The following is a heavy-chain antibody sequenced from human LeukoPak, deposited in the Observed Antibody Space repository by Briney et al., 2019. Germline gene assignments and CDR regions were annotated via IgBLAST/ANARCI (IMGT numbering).Heavy chain of an antibody. Sequence: KPSETLSLTCSVSGYSISSAYYWGWIRQPPGKGLEWIGTMYRSGSTNYNPSLKSRVTISVDTSKNQFSLKLSSVTAADTAVYYCASGQNMNRIMITFGDAFDIWGQGTMVTVSS. CDR1: GYSISSAYY. CDR2: MYRSGST. J-gene: IGHJ3*02. V-gene: IGHV4-38-2*02. D-gene: IGHD3-16*01. CDR3: ASGQNMNRIMITFGDAFDI.